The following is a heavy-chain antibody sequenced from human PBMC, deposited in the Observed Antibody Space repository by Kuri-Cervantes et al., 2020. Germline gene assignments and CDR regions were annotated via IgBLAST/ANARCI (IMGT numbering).Heavy chain of an antibody. CDR2: ISSSSSTI. Sequence: GGSLRLSCAASGFTFSSYSMNWVRQAPGKGLEWVSYISSSSSTIYYADSVKGRFTISRDNAKNSLYLQMNSLRDEDTAVYYCARGRITIFGVVTYYFDYWGQGTLATVSS. CDR3: ARGRITIFGVVTYYFDY. D-gene: IGHD3-3*01. CDR1: GFTFSSYS. J-gene: IGHJ4*02. V-gene: IGHV3-48*02.